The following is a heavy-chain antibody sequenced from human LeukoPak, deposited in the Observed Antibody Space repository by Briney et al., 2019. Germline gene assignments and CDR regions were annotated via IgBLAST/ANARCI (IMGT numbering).Heavy chain of an antibody. Sequence: SETLSLTCSVSGGSISSYYWSWIRQPPGKGLEWIGYIYYSGSTNYNPSLKSRVTISVDTSKNQFSLKLSSVTAADTAVYYCARDPISGRDIWGQGTMVTVSS. CDR1: GGSISSYY. CDR2: IYYSGST. D-gene: IGHD3-10*01. J-gene: IGHJ3*02. V-gene: IGHV4-59*01. CDR3: ARDPISGRDI.